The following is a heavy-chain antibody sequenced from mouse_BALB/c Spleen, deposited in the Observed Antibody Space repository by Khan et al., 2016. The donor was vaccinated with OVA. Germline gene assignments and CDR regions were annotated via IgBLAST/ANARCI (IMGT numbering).Heavy chain of an antibody. CDR1: GFSLTSYG. V-gene: IGHV2-9*02. Sequence: QVQLQQSGPGLVAPSQSLSITCTVSGFSLTSYGVHWVRQPPGKGLEWLGVIWTGGSTNYNSALRSQLTLNKGNYKGQIFLKMNTLQTDDTAMYCCARDLGSSHCYIDVWGAGTPVTVSS. J-gene: IGHJ1*01. CDR2: IWTGGST. CDR3: ARDLGSSHCYIDV. D-gene: IGHD1-1*01.